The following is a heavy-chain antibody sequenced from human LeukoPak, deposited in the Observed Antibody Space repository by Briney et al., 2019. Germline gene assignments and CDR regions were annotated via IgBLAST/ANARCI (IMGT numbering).Heavy chain of an antibody. Sequence: PGGSLRLSCAASGFIFDDYGMTWVRQTPGKGLEWVSDINWNGDSTSYGDSVKGRFTISRDNAKNSLYLEMNSLRPEDTAFYYCARRESSYQNYYYFYYMDVWGKGNPGHRLL. J-gene: IGHJ6*03. CDR3: ARRESSYQNYYYFYYMDV. CDR1: GFIFDDYG. CDR2: INWNGDST. V-gene: IGHV3-20*04. D-gene: IGHD5-18*01.